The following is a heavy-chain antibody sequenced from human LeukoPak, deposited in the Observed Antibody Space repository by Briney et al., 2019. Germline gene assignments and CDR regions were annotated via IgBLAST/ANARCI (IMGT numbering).Heavy chain of an antibody. CDR3: AREGGYDSSGSYDY. V-gene: IGHV3-53*01. D-gene: IGHD3-22*01. Sequence: GGSLRLSCAGSGFTVSSSYMTWVRQAPGKGLEWVSVIYSGGSTYYADSVKGRFTISRDNSKNTLYLQMNSLRAEDTAMYYCAREGGYDSSGSYDYWGQGTLVTVSS. J-gene: IGHJ4*02. CDR1: GFTVSSSY. CDR2: IYSGGST.